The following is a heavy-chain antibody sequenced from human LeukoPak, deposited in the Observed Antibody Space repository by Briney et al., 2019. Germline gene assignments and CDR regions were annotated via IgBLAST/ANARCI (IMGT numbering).Heavy chain of an antibody. D-gene: IGHD3-10*01. V-gene: IGHV3-7*01. CDR2: IRKDGGDI. J-gene: IGHJ4*02. CDR3: ARDAFGDFSY. CDR1: GLSLGNYW. Sequence: PGGSLRLSCVGSGLSLGNYWMDWVRQAPGKGLEWVANIRKDGGDIHYVDSVKSRFTISRDNAKNSVYLQMHRLRAEDTAVYYCARDAFGDFSYWGQGILVTVSS.